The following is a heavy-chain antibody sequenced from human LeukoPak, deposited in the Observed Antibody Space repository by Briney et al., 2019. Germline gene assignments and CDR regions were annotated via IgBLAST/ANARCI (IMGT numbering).Heavy chain of an antibody. D-gene: IGHD1-26*01. CDR1: GGSISSSSYY. V-gene: IGHV4-39*07. Sequence: PSETLSLTCTVSGGSISSSSYYWGWIRQPPGKGLEWIGSIYYSGSTNYNPSLKSRVTISVDTSKNQFSLKLSSVTAADTAVYYCATADSGSYNLHYWGQGTLVTVSS. CDR3: ATADSGSYNLHY. J-gene: IGHJ4*02. CDR2: IYYSGST.